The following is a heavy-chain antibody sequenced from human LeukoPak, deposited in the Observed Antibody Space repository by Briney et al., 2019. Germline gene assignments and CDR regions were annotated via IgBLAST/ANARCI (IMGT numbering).Heavy chain of an antibody. CDR3: GRRRSVGLGPLDY. V-gene: IGHV4-34*01. CDR2: INHSGST. Sequence: PSETLSLTCPVCLGWLSRKYWLLVCQPPGKGLEWIGEINHSGSTSYNPSLKSRVTISVDTSKNQFPLKLSTVTAADTAAIYCGRRRSVGLGPLDYWGQGTLVTVSS. J-gene: IGHJ4*02. CDR1: LGWLSRKY. D-gene: IGHD6-19*01.